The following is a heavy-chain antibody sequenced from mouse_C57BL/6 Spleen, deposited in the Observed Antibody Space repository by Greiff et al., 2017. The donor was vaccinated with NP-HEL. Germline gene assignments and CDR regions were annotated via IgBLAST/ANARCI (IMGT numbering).Heavy chain of an antibody. Sequence: EVQLVESGGGLVKPGGSLKLSCAASGFTFSSYAMSWVRQTPEKRLEWVATISDGGSYTYYPDNVKGRFTISRDNAKNNLYLQMSHLKSEDTAMYYCARFYDGYYFDYWGQSTTLTVSS. CDR1: GFTFSSYA. CDR3: ARFYDGYYFDY. J-gene: IGHJ2*01. D-gene: IGHD2-3*01. CDR2: ISDGGSYT. V-gene: IGHV5-4*01.